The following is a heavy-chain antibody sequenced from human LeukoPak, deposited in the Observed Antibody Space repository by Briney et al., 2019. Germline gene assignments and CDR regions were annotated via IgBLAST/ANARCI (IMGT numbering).Heavy chain of an antibody. J-gene: IGHJ6*03. Sequence: PGGSLRLSCAASGFTFSDYYMSWIRQAPGKGLEGVSYLSSSWRYNNHPDYVKGQFTIDRDNVKNSLYLQINSLRGEDTAVYYCARESYGWGYYYYYMDVWGKGTTVTVSS. V-gene: IGHV3-11*06. CDR1: GFTFSDYY. D-gene: IGHD2-8*02. CDR3: ARESYGWGYYYYYMDV. CDR2: LSSSWRYN.